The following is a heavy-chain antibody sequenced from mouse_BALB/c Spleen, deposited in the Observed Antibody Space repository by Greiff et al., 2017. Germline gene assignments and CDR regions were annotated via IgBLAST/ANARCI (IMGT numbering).Heavy chain of an antibody. J-gene: IGHJ2*01. Sequence: DVQLQESGPGLVKPSQSLSLTCSVTGYSITSGYYWNWIRQFPGNKLEWMGYISYDGSNNYNPSLKNRISITRDTSKNQFFLKLNSVTTEDTATYYCARDYGSRFDYWGQGTTLTVSS. CDR1: GYSITSGYY. CDR3: ARDYGSRFDY. V-gene: IGHV3-6*02. D-gene: IGHD1-1*01. CDR2: ISYDGSN.